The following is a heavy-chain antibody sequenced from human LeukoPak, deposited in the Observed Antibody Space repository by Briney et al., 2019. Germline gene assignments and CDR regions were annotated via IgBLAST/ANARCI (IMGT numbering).Heavy chain of an antibody. CDR1: GFSFSSYA. J-gene: IGHJ4*02. Sequence: GGSLRLSCAASGFSFSSYAMSWVRQAPGKGLERVSAISGSGGNTYYADSVRGRFTISRANSKNTLYLQMSSLRAEDTAIYYCAKVSWANYFDYWGQGTLVTVFS. CDR3: AKVSWANYFDY. D-gene: IGHD6-13*01. CDR2: ISGSGGNT. V-gene: IGHV3-23*01.